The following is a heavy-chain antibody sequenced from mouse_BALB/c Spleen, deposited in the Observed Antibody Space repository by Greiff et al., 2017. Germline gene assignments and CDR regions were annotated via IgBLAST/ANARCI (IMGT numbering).Heavy chain of an antibody. V-gene: IGHV5-12-2*01. CDR3: ARHPYYFDY. CDR1: GFTFSSYT. J-gene: IGHJ2*01. Sequence: DVHLVESGGGLVQPGGSLKLSCAASGFTFSSYTMSWVRQTPEKRLEWVAYISNGGGSTYYPDTVKGRFTISRDNAKNTLYLQMSSLKSEDTAMYYCARHPYYFDYWGQGTTLTVSS. CDR2: ISNGGGST.